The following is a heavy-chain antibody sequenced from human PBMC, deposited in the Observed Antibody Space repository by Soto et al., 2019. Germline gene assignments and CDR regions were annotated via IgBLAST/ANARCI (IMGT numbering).Heavy chain of an antibody. J-gene: IGHJ4*02. V-gene: IGHV3-23*01. D-gene: IGHD5-18*01. CDR1: GFTFSSYA. CDR3: AKDLGRWVNTASHY. Sequence: EVQLLESGGGLVQPGGSLRLSCAASGFTFSSYAMSWVRQAPGEGLEWVSAISGSGGSTYYADSVKGRFTISRDNSKNTLYLQMNSLRAEDTAVYYCAKDLGRWVNTASHYWGQGTLVTVSS. CDR2: ISGSGGST.